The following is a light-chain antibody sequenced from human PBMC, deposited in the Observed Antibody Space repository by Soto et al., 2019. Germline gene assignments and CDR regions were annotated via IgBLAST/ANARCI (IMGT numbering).Light chain of an antibody. V-gene: IGLV7-43*01. CDR3: LLYYGGAQPVV. CDR2: STN. J-gene: IGLJ2*01. Sequence: QAVVTQEPSLTVSPGGTVTLTCASSTGAVTSGHYPNWFQQKPGQAPTALIYSTNKKHPWTPARVSGSLLGGTAALTLSGGQPEDEAEYYCLLYYGGAQPVVFGGGTKLTVL. CDR1: TGAVTSGHY.